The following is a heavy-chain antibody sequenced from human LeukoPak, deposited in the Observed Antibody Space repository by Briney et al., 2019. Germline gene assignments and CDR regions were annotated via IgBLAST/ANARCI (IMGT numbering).Heavy chain of an antibody. CDR3: ARRAGVYSHPYDY. V-gene: IGHV3-53*01. CDR2: IYSDNT. D-gene: IGHD4-23*01. Sequence: GGSLRLSCTVSGFTVSSNSMSWVRQAPGKGLEWVSFIYSDNTHYSDSVKGRFTISRDNSKNTLYLQMNSLRAEDTAVYYCARRAGVYSHPYDYWGQGTLVTVSS. CDR1: GFTVSSNS. J-gene: IGHJ4*02.